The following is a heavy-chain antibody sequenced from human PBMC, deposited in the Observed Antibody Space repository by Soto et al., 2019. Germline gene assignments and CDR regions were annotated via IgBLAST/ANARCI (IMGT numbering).Heavy chain of an antibody. CDR3: GRRGLEPFDN. Sequence: EVQLVESGGGLVQSGGSLRLSCAASGFTPGNYWMHWFRQAPGKGLVWVPRINDYGTTINYGESVEARFIISRDDAKCNGSHQINNLRADDSAVYYYGRRGLEPFDNWGQGALVTISS. CDR1: GFTPGNYW. D-gene: IGHD1-1*01. CDR2: INDYGTTI. J-gene: IGHJ4*02. V-gene: IGHV3-74*01.